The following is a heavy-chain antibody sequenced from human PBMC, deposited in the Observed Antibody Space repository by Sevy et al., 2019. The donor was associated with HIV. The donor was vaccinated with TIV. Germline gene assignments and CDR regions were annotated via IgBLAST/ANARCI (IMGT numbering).Heavy chain of an antibody. CDR3: TTAPKRPYGMDV. CDR1: GFTFSNAW. CDR2: IKSKTDGETT. Sequence: GGSLRLSCAASGFTFSNAWMSWVRQAPGKGLEWVGRIKSKTDGETTDYAAPVKGRFTISRDGSKNTLYLQMNSLKTGDTAVYYCTTAPKRPYGMDVWGQGTTVTVSS. V-gene: IGHV3-15*01. J-gene: IGHJ6*02.